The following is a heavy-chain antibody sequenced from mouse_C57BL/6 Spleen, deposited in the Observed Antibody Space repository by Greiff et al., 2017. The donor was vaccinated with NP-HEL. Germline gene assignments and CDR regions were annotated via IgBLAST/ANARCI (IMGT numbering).Heavy chain of an antibody. Sequence: EVQLQQSGPELVKPGASVKMSCKASGYTFTDYNMHWVKQSHGKSLEWIGYINPNNGGTSYNQKFKGKATLTVNKSSSTAYMELRSLTSEDSAVYYCALTGTGWYFDVWGTGTTVTVSS. J-gene: IGHJ1*03. CDR3: ALTGTGWYFDV. CDR1: GYTFTDYN. CDR2: INPNNGGT. V-gene: IGHV1-22*01. D-gene: IGHD4-1*01.